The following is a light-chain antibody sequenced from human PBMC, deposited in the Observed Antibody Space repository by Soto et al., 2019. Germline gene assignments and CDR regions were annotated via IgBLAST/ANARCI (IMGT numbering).Light chain of an antibody. V-gene: IGKV1-13*02. J-gene: IGKJ3*01. CDR2: DAS. CDR3: QQFHSFPPL. Sequence: AIQLTQSPSSLSASVGDRVTITCRSSQDISSALAWYQQKPGKPPKLLIFDASILEGGVPSRFSGSGSGTEFTLTLSSLQPEDFATYYCQQFHSFPPLFGPGTKVDVK. CDR1: QDISSA.